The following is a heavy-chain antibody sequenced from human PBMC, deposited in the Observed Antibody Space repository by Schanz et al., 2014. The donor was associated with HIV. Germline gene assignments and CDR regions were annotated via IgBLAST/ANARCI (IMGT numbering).Heavy chain of an antibody. Sequence: QVHLVESGGGVVQPGRSLRLSCAASGFTFSSYAMHWVRQAPGKGLEWVAVTWYDGSNKYYADSVKGRFTISRDNSKNTLYLQMNSLRAEDTAVYYCANEEVPNDYWGQGTLVTVSS. CDR3: ANEEVPNDY. CDR1: GFTFSSYA. CDR2: TWYDGSNK. J-gene: IGHJ4*02. V-gene: IGHV3-33*06.